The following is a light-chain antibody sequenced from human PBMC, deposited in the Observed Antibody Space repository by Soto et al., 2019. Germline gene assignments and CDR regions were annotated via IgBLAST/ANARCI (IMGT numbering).Light chain of an antibody. CDR1: QSVLYSSNNKNY. J-gene: IGKJ1*01. V-gene: IGKV4-1*01. Sequence: DIVMTQSPDSLAVSLGERATINCKSSQSVLYSSNNKNYLAWYQQTPGQPPKLLIYWASTRESGVPDRFSGSGSGTDFTLTISSLQAEDVALYYCQQYYSTPQTFGQGTKVEIK. CDR3: QQYYSTPQT. CDR2: WAS.